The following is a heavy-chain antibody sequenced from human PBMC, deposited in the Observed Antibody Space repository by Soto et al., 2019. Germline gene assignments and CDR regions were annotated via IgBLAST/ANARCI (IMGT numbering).Heavy chain of an antibody. Sequence: PGGSLRPSCVASGFSFSTYNMNWVRQAPGKGLERVSSISYSGTHVYYADSVKGRVTTSIDNAKNSLYLQMNSLRAEDTAVYFCASGFCIGGSCYWTFEYWGQGT. J-gene: IGHJ4*02. D-gene: IGHD2-15*01. CDR3: ASGFCIGGSCYWTFEY. V-gene: IGHV3-21*01. CDR2: ISYSGTHV. CDR1: GFSFSTYN.